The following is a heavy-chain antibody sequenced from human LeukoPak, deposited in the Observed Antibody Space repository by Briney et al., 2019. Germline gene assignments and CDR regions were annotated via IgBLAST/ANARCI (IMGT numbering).Heavy chain of an antibody. V-gene: IGHV4-4*02. J-gene: IGHJ6*03. D-gene: IGHD3-10*01. CDR2: IYHSGST. Sequence: PSETLSLTCTVSGYSISSSNWWSWVRQPPGKGLEWIGEIYHSGSTNYNPSLKSRVTISVDKSKNQFSLKLSSVTAADTAVYYCARVDYGSGSYMVNYYYYMDVWGKGTTVTISS. CDR1: GYSISSSNW. CDR3: ARVDYGSGSYMVNYYYYMDV.